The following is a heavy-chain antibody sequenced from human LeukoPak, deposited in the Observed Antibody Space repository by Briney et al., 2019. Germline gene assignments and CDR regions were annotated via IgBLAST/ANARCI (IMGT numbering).Heavy chain of an antibody. J-gene: IGHJ4*02. D-gene: IGHD5-18*01. CDR3: ARVDHSGYSYGLAPNFDY. CDR1: GYTFTGYY. V-gene: IGHV1-2*06. CDR2: ISPNSGGT. Sequence: ASVKVSCKASGYTFTGYYMHWVRQAPGQGLEWMGRISPNSGGTNYAQKFQGRVNMTRDTSINTVYMELSRLRSDDTAVYYCARVDHSGYSYGLAPNFDYWGQGTLVTVSS.